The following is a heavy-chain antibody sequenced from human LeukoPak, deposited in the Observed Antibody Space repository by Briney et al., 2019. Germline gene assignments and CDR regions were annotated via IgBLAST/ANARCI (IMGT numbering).Heavy chain of an antibody. CDR3: VRDTPLGTGTKAFYLAY. D-gene: IGHD1-7*01. J-gene: IGHJ4*02. CDR2: IIPTFGTA. CDR1: GGTFTNYA. Sequence: SVKVSCKASGGTFTNYAVSWVRQAPGQGLEWMGRIIPTFGTANYAQKFQGRVTFTTDESTTTAYMELYSLRSEDTAVYYCVRDTPLGTGTKAFYLAYWGQGTLVTISS. V-gene: IGHV1-69*05.